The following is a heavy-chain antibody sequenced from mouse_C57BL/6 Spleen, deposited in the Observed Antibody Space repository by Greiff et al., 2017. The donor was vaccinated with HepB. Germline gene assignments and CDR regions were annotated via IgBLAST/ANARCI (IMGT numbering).Heavy chain of an antibody. CDR1: GYTFTSYW. D-gene: IGHD4-1*01. CDR3: ARGPPLGLEYYIDY. CDR2: IDPNSGGT. J-gene: IGHJ2*01. Sequence: QVQLQQPGAELVKPGASVKLSCKASGYTFTSYWMHWVKQRPGRGLEWIGRIDPNSGGTKYNEKFKSKATLTVDKPSSTAYMQLSSLTSEDSAVYCSARGPPLGLEYYIDYWGQGTTLTVSS. V-gene: IGHV1-72*01.